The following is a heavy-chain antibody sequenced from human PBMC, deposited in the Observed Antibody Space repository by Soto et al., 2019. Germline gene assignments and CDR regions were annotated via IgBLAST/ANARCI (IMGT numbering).Heavy chain of an antibody. D-gene: IGHD5-18*01. CDR1: GFTFSSYA. J-gene: IGHJ4*02. V-gene: IGHV3-30-3*01. CDR3: ARDWDSGYDVARLPSDY. CDR2: ISYDGSNK. Sequence: GGSLRLSFAASGFTFSSYAMHWVRQAPGKGLEWVAVISYDGSNKYYADSVKGRFTISRDNSKNTLYLQMSSLRAEDTAVYYCARDWDSGYDVARLPSDYWGQRSLVIVSS.